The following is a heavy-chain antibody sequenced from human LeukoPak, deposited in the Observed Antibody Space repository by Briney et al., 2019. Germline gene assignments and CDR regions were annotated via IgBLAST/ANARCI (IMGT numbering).Heavy chain of an antibody. CDR3: AGGGIAEGLYYFDY. Sequence: SETLSLTCAVYGGSFSGYYWSWIRQPPGKGLEWIGEINHSGSTNYNPSLKSRVTISVDTSKNQFSLKLSSVTAADTAVYYCAGGGIAEGLYYFDYWGQGTLVTVPS. J-gene: IGHJ4*02. CDR1: GGSFSGYY. CDR2: INHSGST. D-gene: IGHD6-13*01. V-gene: IGHV4-34*01.